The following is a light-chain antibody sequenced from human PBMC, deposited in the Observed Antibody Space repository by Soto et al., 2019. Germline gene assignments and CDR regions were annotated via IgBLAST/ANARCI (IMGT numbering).Light chain of an antibody. CDR1: SSDVGGYNC. CDR2: DVN. Sequence: QSALTQPRSVSGSPGQSVTISCTGTSSDVGGYNCVSWYQQHPGKAPKLMIYDVNTRPSGVPDRFSGSKSGNTASLTISGLQAEDEADYYCCSYAGTYTFVVFGGGTKVTVL. J-gene: IGLJ2*01. CDR3: CSYAGTYTFVV. V-gene: IGLV2-11*01.